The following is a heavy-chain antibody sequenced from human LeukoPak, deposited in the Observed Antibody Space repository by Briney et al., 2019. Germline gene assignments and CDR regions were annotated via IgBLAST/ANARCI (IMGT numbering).Heavy chain of an antibody. V-gene: IGHV1-18*01. CDR1: GYTFTSYA. CDR2: VNGYNGNR. J-gene: IGHJ6*02. CDR3: ASLALTMVRGVNYYYYGMDV. Sequence: ASVKVSFTASGYTFTSYAISWVRQAPGQGLEWIGWVNGYNGNRDYAQKFQGRITMTKDTSTNIAYMELRSLRSDDTAVYYCASLALTMVRGVNYYYYGMDVWGQGTTVTVSS. D-gene: IGHD3-10*01.